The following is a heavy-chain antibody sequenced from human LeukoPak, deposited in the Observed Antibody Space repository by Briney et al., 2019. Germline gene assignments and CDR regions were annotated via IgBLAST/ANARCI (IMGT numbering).Heavy chain of an antibody. CDR1: GFTFSDYY. D-gene: IGHD3-10*01. V-gene: IGHV3-11*06. CDR3: AREFSHYYGSGSYRYYFDY. Sequence: GGSLRLSCAASGFTFSDYYMSWIRQAPGKGLEWVSYISSSSSSTNYADSVKGRFTVSRDNSKNSLYLQMNSLRAEDTAVYYCAREFSHYYGSGSYRYYFDYWGQGTLVTVSS. J-gene: IGHJ4*02. CDR2: ISSSSSST.